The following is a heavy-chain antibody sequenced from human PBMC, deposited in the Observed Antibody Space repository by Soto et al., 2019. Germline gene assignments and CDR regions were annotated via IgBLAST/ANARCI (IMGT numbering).Heavy chain of an antibody. V-gene: IGHV1-69*08. CDR1: GGTFSSYT. D-gene: IGHD5-12*01. CDR2: IIPILGIA. J-gene: IGHJ5*02. Sequence: QVQLVQSGAEVKKPGSSVKVSCKASGGTFSSYTISWVRQAPGQGLEWMGRIIPILGIANYAQKFQGRVTITADKSTSTAYMELSSLRSEDTAVYYCAREYWRGDGYNFHWFDPWGQGTLVTVSS. CDR3: AREYWRGDGYNFHWFDP.